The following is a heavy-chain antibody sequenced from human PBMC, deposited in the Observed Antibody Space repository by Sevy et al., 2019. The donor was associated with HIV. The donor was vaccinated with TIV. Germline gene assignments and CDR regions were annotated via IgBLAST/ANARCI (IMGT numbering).Heavy chain of an antibody. J-gene: IGHJ4*02. Sequence: GGSLRLSCVASGFTFSDYYVTWIRQAPGKGLEWVSYISSGGTNIDYADSVRGRFTISRDNAKNSLYLQMNSLRAEDTAVYYCARHGYNYGYGVFDYWGQGTLVTVSS. CDR1: GFTFSDYY. D-gene: IGHD5-18*01. CDR2: ISSGGTNI. CDR3: ARHGYNYGYGVFDY. V-gene: IGHV3-11*01.